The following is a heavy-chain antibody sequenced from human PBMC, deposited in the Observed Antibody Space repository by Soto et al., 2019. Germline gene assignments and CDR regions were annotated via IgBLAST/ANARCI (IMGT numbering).Heavy chain of an antibody. D-gene: IGHD1-1*01. Sequence: QVQLVQSGAEVKKPGSSVKISCTASGITFNNYTFSWVRRAPGQGLEWMGRVIPLLDASNYAEKFQDRVTITADRSTSTAYMELSGLKSEDSAIYYCASGKSQMTQDRMGFYHYMDVWGKGTTITVSS. CDR3: ASGKSQMTQDRMGFYHYMDV. V-gene: IGHV1-69*08. J-gene: IGHJ6*03. CDR1: GITFNNYT. CDR2: VIPLLDAS.